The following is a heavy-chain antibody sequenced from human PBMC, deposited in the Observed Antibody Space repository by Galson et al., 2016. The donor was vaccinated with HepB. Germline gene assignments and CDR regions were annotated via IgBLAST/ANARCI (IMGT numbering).Heavy chain of an antibody. CDR1: GFIVSNYC. CDR3: ARMYSNSWYYFDY. Sequence: SLRLSCAASGFIVSNYCMGWVRQAPGKGLEWVSTIYTGGSTSYADSVRGRFTISRDTSRNTLYLQMNSLRAEDTAAYYCARMYSNSWYYFDYWGQGTLVTVSS. J-gene: IGHJ4*02. D-gene: IGHD6-13*01. V-gene: IGHV3-53*01. CDR2: IYTGGST.